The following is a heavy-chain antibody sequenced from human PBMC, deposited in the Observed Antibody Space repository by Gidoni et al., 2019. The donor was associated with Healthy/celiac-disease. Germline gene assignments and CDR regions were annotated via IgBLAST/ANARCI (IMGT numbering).Heavy chain of an antibody. Sequence: QMQLVQSGPEVKKPGTLVTVSCKASGFTFSNSAVQWGRQARGQRLACIGWIVVGSDNTNYAQKFQERITITRDMSTSTAYMELSSLRSEDTAVYYCAADDLNTISWGQGTLVTVSS. D-gene: IGHD3-3*01. CDR1: GFTFSNSA. J-gene: IGHJ4*02. CDR2: IVVGSDNT. CDR3: AADDLNTIS. V-gene: IGHV1-58*01.